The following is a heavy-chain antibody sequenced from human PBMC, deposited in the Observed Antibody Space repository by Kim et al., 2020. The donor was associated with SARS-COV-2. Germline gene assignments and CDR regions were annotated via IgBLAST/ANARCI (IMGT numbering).Heavy chain of an antibody. Sequence: GGSLRLSCAASGFSIHTYAIHWVRQAPGKGLEWVAGITYDGTNKYYADSVKGRFTISRDNSKNTLYLRMNSLRAEDTAVYYCVRENSAFDIWGQGAMITV. J-gene: IGHJ3*02. CDR2: ITYDGTNK. CDR3: VRENSAFDI. CDR1: GFSIHTYA. V-gene: IGHV3-30*04.